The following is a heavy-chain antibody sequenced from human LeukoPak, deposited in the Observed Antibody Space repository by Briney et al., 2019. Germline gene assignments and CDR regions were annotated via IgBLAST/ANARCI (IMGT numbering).Heavy chain of an antibody. D-gene: IGHD5-18*01. CDR2: IKQDGSEK. CDR1: GFTFSIYW. V-gene: IGHV3-7*03. J-gene: IGHJ4*02. CDR3: VRGNSYGPY. Sequence: HPGGSLRLSCAASGFTFSIYWMSWVRQAPGKGLEWVAYIKQDGSEKYYMDSVKGRFTISRDNAKNSLYLQMNSLRADDTAVYYCVRGNSYGPYWGQGTRVTVSS.